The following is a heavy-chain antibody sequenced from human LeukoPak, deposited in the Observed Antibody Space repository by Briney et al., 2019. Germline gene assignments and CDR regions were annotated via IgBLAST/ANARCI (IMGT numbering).Heavy chain of an antibody. J-gene: IGHJ4*02. Sequence: PGGSLRLSCAASGFTFSSYSMNWVRQAPGKGLEWVSSISSSSSYIYYADSVKGRFTISRDNSKNTLYMQMNSLRAEDTAVYYCAKLVTHFDYWGQGTLVTVSS. CDR1: GFTFSSYS. CDR2: ISSSSSYI. D-gene: IGHD4-23*01. CDR3: AKLVTHFDY. V-gene: IGHV3-21*04.